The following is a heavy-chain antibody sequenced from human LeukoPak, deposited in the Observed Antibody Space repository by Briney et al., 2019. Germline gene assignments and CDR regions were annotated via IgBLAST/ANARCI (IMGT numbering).Heavy chain of an antibody. CDR2: MNPNSGNT. CDR3: ARVLRYSSSSRDLGY. V-gene: IGHV1-8*01. D-gene: IGHD6-6*01. CDR1: GYTFTSYD. Sequence: ASVKVSCKASGYTFTSYDIHWVRQATGQGLEWMGWMNPNSGNTGYAQKFQGRVTMTRNTSISTAYTELSSLRSEDTAVYYCARVLRYSSSSRDLGYWGQGTLVTVSS. J-gene: IGHJ4*02.